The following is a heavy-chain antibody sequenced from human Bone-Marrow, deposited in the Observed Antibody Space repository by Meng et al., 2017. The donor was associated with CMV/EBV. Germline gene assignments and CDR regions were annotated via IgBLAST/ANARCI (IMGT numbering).Heavy chain of an antibody. CDR2: ISSSGSTI. D-gene: IGHD3-9*01. Sequence: GESLKISCAASGFTFSDYYMSWIRQAPGKGLEWVSYISSSGSTIYYADSVKGRFTISRDNVKNSVWLQMNSLRAEDTGVYYCARRKILTGHRLDSWGQGTLVTVSS. J-gene: IGHJ4*02. CDR1: GFTFSDYY. V-gene: IGHV3-11*04. CDR3: ARRKILTGHRLDS.